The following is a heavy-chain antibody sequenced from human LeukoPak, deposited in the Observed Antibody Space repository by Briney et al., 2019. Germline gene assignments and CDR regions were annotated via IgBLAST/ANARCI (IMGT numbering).Heavy chain of an antibody. V-gene: IGHV3-74*01. Sequence: PGGSLRLSCAASGFTFSSHWMHWVRQAPGKGLVWASRINSDGSSISYADSVKGRFTISRDNAKNTLYLQMNSLRAEDTAVYYCARGPPMDDAFDIWGQGTMVTVSS. D-gene: IGHD3-10*01. J-gene: IGHJ3*02. CDR1: GFTFSSHW. CDR2: INSDGSSI. CDR3: ARGPPMDDAFDI.